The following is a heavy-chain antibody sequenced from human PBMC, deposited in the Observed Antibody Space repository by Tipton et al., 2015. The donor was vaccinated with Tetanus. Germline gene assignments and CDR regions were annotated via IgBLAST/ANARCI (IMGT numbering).Heavy chain of an antibody. CDR3: ARGTWLYTSTYHRHWLDP. Sequence: LRLSCSVSGGSISSGGYYWSWIRQHPGKGLEWIGYIYYTGNTYYNPSLMSRVTISVDTSKNEFSLTLSSVTAADTAVYYCARGTWLYTSTYHRHWLDPWGQGTLVTVSS. J-gene: IGHJ5*02. CDR2: IYYTGNT. V-gene: IGHV4-31*03. CDR1: GGSISSGGYY. D-gene: IGHD6-13*01.